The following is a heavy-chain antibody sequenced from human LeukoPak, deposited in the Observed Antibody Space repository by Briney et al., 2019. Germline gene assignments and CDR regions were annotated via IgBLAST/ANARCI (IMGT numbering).Heavy chain of an antibody. CDR2: IYSGGDT. D-gene: IGHD6-19*01. CDR3: ARERNLEIAVAGTIFDY. V-gene: IGHV3-66*01. CDR1: GFTVSSNY. Sequence: GGSLRLSCAASGFTVSSNYMSWVRQAPGKGLEWVSVIYSGGDTYYADSVKGRFTISRDNSKNMIYLEMSSLKAEDTAVYYCARERNLEIAVAGTIFDYWGQGTLVTVSS. J-gene: IGHJ4*02.